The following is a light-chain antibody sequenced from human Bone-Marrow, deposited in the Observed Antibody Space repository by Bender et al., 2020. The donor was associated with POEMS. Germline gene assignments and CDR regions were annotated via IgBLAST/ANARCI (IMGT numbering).Light chain of an antibody. CDR1: SSDVVVHNW. V-gene: IGLV2-11*01. CDR3: ANWDHSLNGFYV. J-gene: IGLJ1*01. Sequence: QPALTQPRSVSGSPGQSVTISCTGSSSDVVVHNWVSWYQQHPGKAPKLMIYDVTKRPSGVPDRFSSSKSGTSASLAITGLQSEDEADYYCANWDHSLNGFYVFGPGTKVTVL. CDR2: DVT.